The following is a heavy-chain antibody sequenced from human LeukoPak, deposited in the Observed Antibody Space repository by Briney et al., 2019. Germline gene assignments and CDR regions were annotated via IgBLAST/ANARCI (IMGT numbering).Heavy chain of an antibody. V-gene: IGHV4-34*01. CDR1: GGSFRGYY. CDR3: ARGDSSGYRY. D-gene: IGHD3-22*01. CDR2: IKHSGST. J-gene: IGHJ4*02. Sequence: SETLSLTCAVYGGSFRGYYWSWIRQPPGKGLEWIGEIKHSGSTNYNPSFKSRVTISVDTSKNQFSLKLSSVTAADTAVYYCARGDSSGYRYWGQGNLVTVSS.